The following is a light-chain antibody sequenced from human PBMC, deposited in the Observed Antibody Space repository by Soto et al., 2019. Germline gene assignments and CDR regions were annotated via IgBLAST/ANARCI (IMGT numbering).Light chain of an antibody. CDR2: GAS. CDR1: QSVSGSY. V-gene: IGKV3-20*01. CDR3: QQYGSSRWT. Sequence: EIVLTQSPGTLSLSPGERATLSCRASQSVSGSYLAWYQQSPGQAPGLLIYGASCRATSIPDRFSGSGSGTDFTLTITRLEHEDLAVYYCQQYGSSRWTFGRGTKVEIK. J-gene: IGKJ1*01.